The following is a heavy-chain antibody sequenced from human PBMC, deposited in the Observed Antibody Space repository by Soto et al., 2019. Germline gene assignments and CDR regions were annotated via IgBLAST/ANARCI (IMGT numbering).Heavy chain of an antibody. V-gene: IGHV3-30*18. Sequence: QVQLVESGGGVVQPGRSLRLSCAASGFTFSSYGMHWVRQAPGKGLEWVAVISYDGSNKYYADSVKGRFTISRDNSKNTLYLQMNSLRAEDTAVYYCAKALRRYCSGGSCFDFDYWGQGTLVTVSS. CDR3: AKALRRYCSGGSCFDFDY. D-gene: IGHD2-15*01. CDR2: ISYDGSNK. CDR1: GFTFSSYG. J-gene: IGHJ4*02.